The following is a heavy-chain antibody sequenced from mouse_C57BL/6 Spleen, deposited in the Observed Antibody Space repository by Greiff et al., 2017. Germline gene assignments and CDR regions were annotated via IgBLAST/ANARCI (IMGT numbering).Heavy chain of an antibody. CDR1: GFNIKDDY. J-gene: IGHJ3*01. CDR3: TTYGSSYVGFAY. D-gene: IGHD1-1*02. Sequence: EVMLVESGAELVRPGASVKLSCTASGFNIKDDYMHWVKQRPEQGLEWIGWIDPENGDTEYASKFQGKATITADTSSNTAYLQLSSLTSEDTAVYYCTTYGSSYVGFAYWGQGTLVTVSA. V-gene: IGHV14-4*01. CDR2: IDPENGDT.